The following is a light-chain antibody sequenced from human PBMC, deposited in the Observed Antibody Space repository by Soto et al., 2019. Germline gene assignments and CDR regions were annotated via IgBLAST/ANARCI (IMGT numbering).Light chain of an antibody. CDR2: DAS. CDR1: QSVSSY. V-gene: IGKV3-11*01. Sequence: EIVLTQSPATLSLSPGERATLSCRASQSVSSYLAWYQQKPGQAPRLLIYDASNRATGIPARFSGSGSGTDFTLTIISLEPEDFAVYYCQQRSNWPPVYTFGQGTKLEI. J-gene: IGKJ2*01. CDR3: QQRSNWPPVYT.